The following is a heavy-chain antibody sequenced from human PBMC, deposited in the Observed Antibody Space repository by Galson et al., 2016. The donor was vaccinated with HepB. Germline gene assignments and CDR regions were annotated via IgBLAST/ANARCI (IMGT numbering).Heavy chain of an antibody. CDR1: GFSLNTRGVG. J-gene: IGHJ6*02. Sequence: PALVKPTQTLTLTCTFSGFSLNTRGVGVGWIRQPPGKALEWLAVIYWDDDKRYSPSLKSRLTITKDTSKNQVVLSMTNMDPVDTATSYCPLRRDITPYRSSWFLDYYYYGMDVWGQGTTVTVSS. D-gene: IGHD6-13*01. CDR2: IYWDDDK. V-gene: IGHV2-5*02. CDR3: PLRRDITPYRSSWFLDYYYYGMDV.